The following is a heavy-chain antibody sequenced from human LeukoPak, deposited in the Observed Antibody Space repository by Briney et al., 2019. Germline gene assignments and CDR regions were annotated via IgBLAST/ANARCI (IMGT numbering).Heavy chain of an antibody. Sequence: GASVKVSCKVSGYTLTELSMDWVRRAPGKGLEWMGGFDPEDGETIYAQKFQGRVTMTEDTSTDTAYIELSSLRSEDTAVYYCATPIAAAGNWFDPWGQGILVTVSS. CDR3: ATPIAAAGNWFDP. CDR1: GYTLTELS. CDR2: FDPEDGET. J-gene: IGHJ5*02. V-gene: IGHV1-24*01. D-gene: IGHD6-13*01.